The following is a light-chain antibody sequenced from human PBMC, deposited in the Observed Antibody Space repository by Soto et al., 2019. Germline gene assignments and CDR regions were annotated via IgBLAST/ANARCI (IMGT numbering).Light chain of an antibody. CDR3: SSHSATSPYV. Sequence: QSVLTQPGSVSGSPGQSITISCTGTSNDVGGYNYVSWYQQQPGKAPKLIIYEVSHRPSGISNRFSGSKSGNTASLTISGLHVEDEADYYCSSHSATSPYVFGTGTKVTVL. V-gene: IGLV2-14*01. CDR2: EVS. CDR1: SNDVGGYNY. J-gene: IGLJ1*01.